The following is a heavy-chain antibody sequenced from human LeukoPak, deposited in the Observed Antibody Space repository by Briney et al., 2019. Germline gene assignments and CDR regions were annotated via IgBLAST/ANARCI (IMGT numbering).Heavy chain of an antibody. D-gene: IGHD3-9*01. J-gene: IGHJ4*02. Sequence: SVKVSCKASGGTFSSYAISWVRQAPGQGLEWMGGIIPIFGTANYAQKLQGRVTITADESTSTAYMELSSLRSEDTAVSYCAREARYYDILTGYYLFYFDYWGQGTLVTVSS. V-gene: IGHV1-69*01. CDR3: AREARYYDILTGYYLFYFDY. CDR1: GGTFSSYA. CDR2: IIPIFGTA.